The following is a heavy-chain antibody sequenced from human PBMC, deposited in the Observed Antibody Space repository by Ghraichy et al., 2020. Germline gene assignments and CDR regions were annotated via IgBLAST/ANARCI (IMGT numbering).Heavy chain of an antibody. J-gene: IGHJ4*02. D-gene: IGHD6-19*01. V-gene: IGHV4-4*02. Sequence: SETLSLTCAVSGGSISSDHWWHWLRQSPGKGLEWIGEIYHNGNINYNPSLKSRVTMSVDESRNQFSLTLTSVTAADTALYYCASEKKAGTYMGFDYWGRGTLVTVSS. CDR1: GGSISSDHW. CDR3: ASEKKAGTYMGFDY. CDR2: IYHNGNI.